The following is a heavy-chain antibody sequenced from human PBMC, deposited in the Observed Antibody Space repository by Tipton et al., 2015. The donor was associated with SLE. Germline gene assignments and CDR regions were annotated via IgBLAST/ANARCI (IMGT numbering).Heavy chain of an antibody. CDR2: IKSKTDGGTT. J-gene: IGHJ6*02. CDR1: GFNFSNVW. V-gene: IGHV3-15*01. D-gene: IGHD6-19*01. CDR3: AKGSGWYEDDGMDV. Sequence: GSLRLSCAASGFNFSNVWMSWVRQALGKGLEWLGRIKSKTDGGTTDYAAVVKGRFIISRDNSKNTLYLQMNSLRAEDTAVYFCAKGSGWYEDDGMDVWGQGTTVTVSS.